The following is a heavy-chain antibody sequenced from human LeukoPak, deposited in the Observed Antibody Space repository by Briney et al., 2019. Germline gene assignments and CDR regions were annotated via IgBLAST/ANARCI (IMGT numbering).Heavy chain of an antibody. CDR3: AREPGSQLLYHYYYYGMDV. CDR1: GGSFSGYY. D-gene: IGHD2-2*02. J-gene: IGHJ6*02. V-gene: IGHV4-34*01. Sequence: NPSETLSLTCAVYGGSFSGYYWSWIRQPPGKGLEWIGEINHSGSTNYNPSLKSRVTISVDTSKNQFSLKLSSVTAADTAVYYCAREPGSQLLYHYYYYGMDVWGQGTTVTVSS. CDR2: INHSGST.